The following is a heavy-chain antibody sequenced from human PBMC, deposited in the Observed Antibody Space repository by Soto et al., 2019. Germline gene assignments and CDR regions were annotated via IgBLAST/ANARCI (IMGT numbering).Heavy chain of an antibody. V-gene: IGHV4-30-4*01. J-gene: IGHJ6*02. Sequence: SETLSLTCTVSGGSISSGDYYWSWIRQPPGKGLEWIGYIYYSGSTYYNPSLKSRVTISVDTSKNQFSLKLSSVTAADTAVYYCARDKEPAEAAGMEYYYGMDVWGQGTTVTVYS. CDR2: IYYSGST. D-gene: IGHD6-13*01. CDR1: GGSISSGDYY. CDR3: ARDKEPAEAAGMEYYYGMDV.